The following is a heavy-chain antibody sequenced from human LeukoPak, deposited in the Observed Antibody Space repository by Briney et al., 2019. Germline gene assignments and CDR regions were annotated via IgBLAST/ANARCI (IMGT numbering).Heavy chain of an antibody. CDR3: ASSPKGYYDSSGYYDVEYYFDY. D-gene: IGHD3-22*01. CDR1: GGSISSGGYS. CDR2: IYHSGST. Sequence: SETLSLTCAVSGGSISSGGYSWSWLRQPPGTGLEWIGYIYHSGSTYYNPSLKSRVTISVDRSKNQFSLKLSSVTAADTAVYYCASSPKGYYDSSGYYDVEYYFDYWGQGTLVTVSS. V-gene: IGHV4-30-2*01. J-gene: IGHJ4*02.